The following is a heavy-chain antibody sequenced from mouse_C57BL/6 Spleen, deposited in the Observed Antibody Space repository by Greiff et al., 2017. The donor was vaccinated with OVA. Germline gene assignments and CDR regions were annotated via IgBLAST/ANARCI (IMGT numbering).Heavy chain of an antibody. CDR2: ISSGSSTI. CDR1: GFTFSDYG. V-gene: IGHV5-17*01. CDR3: ARLRPYYYAMDY. J-gene: IGHJ4*01. Sequence: EVKLMESGGGLVKPGGSLKLSCAASGFTFSDYGMHWVRQAPEKGLEWVAYISSGSSTIYYADTVKGRFTLSRDNAKNTLFLQMTSLRSEDTAMYYCARLRPYYYAMDYWGQGTSVTVSS. D-gene: IGHD2-4*01.